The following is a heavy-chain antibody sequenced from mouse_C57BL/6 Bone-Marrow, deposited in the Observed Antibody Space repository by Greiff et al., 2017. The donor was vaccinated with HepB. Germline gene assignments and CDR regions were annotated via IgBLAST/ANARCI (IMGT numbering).Heavy chain of an antibody. CDR2: IYPRSGNT. Sequence: LVESGAELARPGASVKLSCKASGYTFTSYGISWVKQRTGQGLEWIGEIYPRSGNTYYNEKFKGKATLTADKSSSTAYMELRSLTSEDSAVYFCASPTVVADYFDYWGQGTTLTVSS. CDR1: GYTFTSYG. CDR3: ASPTVVADYFDY. J-gene: IGHJ2*01. D-gene: IGHD1-1*01. V-gene: IGHV1-81*01.